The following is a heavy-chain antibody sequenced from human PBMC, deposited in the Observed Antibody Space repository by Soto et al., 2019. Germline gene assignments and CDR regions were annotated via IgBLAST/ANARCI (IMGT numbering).Heavy chain of an antibody. CDR3: ASRIAVAGPPLDAFDI. V-gene: IGHV3-33*01. Sequence: QVQLVESGGGVVQPGRSRRLSCAASGFTFSSYVMHWVRQAPGKGLEWVAVIWYDGSNKYYADSVKGRFTISRDNSKNTLYLQMNSLRAEDTAVYYCASRIAVAGPPLDAFDIWGQGTMVTVSA. J-gene: IGHJ3*02. D-gene: IGHD6-19*01. CDR1: GFTFSSYV. CDR2: IWYDGSNK.